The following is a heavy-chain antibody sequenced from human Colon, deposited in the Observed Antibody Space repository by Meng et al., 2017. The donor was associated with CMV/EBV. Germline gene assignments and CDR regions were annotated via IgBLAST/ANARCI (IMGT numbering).Heavy chain of an antibody. Sequence: GESLKISCAASGFTFSSYTMGWVRQAPGKGLEWVSAISGSGGSTYYADSVKGRFTISRDNSKNTLYLQMNSLRAEDTAVYYCAKLTGTIDLHYWGQGTLVTVSS. D-gene: IGHD1-7*01. V-gene: IGHV3-23*01. CDR1: GFTFSSYT. CDR2: ISGSGGST. J-gene: IGHJ4*02. CDR3: AKLTGTIDLHY.